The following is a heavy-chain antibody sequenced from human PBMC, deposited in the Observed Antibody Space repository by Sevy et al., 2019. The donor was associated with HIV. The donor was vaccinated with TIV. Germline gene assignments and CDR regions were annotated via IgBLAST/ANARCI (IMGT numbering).Heavy chain of an antibody. Sequence: SETLSLTCTVSGGSISSGGYYWSWIRQHPGKGLEWIGYIYYSRSTYYNPSLKSRVTISVDTSKNQFSLKLSSVTAADTAVYYCARDSIAVAGGTNWGQGTLVTVSS. D-gene: IGHD6-19*01. V-gene: IGHV4-31*03. CDR3: ARDSIAVAGGTN. J-gene: IGHJ4*02. CDR1: GGSISSGGYY. CDR2: IYYSRST.